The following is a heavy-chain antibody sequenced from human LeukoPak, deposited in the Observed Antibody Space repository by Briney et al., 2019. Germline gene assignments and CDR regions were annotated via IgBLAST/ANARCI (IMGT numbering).Heavy chain of an antibody. V-gene: IGHV1-8*01. D-gene: IGHD4-17*01. CDR2: MNPHSGNT. Sequence: GASVKVSCKASGYTFTIYDINWVRQAAGQGLEWVGWMNPHSGNTDFAQKFQGRVTMTRNTSISTAYMELSSLTSEDTAVYYCVVNLPGDYLDPCGQRTLVTVSS. J-gene: IGHJ5*02. CDR1: GYTFTIYD. CDR3: VVNLPGDYLDP.